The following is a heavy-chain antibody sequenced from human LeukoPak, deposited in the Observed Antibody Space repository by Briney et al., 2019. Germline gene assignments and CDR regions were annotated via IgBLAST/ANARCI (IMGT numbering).Heavy chain of an antibody. D-gene: IGHD3-10*01. CDR1: GFTFSSYD. CDR3: ARDLSGSGSYSRINFEY. CDR2: INHSGST. V-gene: IGHV4-34*01. J-gene: IGHJ4*02. Sequence: GSLRLSCAASGFTFSSYDMSWIRQPPGKGLEWIGEINHSGSTNYNPSLKSRVTISVDTSKNQFSLKLSSVTAADTAVYYCARDLSGSGSYSRINFEYWGQGTLVTVSS.